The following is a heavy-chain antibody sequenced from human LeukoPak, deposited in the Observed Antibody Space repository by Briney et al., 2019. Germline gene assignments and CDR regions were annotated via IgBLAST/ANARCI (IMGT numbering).Heavy chain of an antibody. V-gene: IGHV1-2*04. CDR2: INPNSGGT. CDR1: GYTFTGYY. Sequence: ASVKVSCKASGYTFTGYYMHWVRQAPGQGLEWMGWINPNSGGTNYAQKFQGWVTMTRDTSISTAYMELSRLRSDDTAVYYCARARESIVGATQYAFDIWGQGTMVTVSS. CDR3: ARARESIVGATQYAFDI. D-gene: IGHD1-26*01. J-gene: IGHJ3*02.